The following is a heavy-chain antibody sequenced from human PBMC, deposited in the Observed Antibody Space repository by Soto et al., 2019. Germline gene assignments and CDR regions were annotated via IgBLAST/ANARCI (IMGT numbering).Heavy chain of an antibody. Sequence: RASVKVSCKASGYTFTSYGISWVRQAPGQGLEWMGWISAYNGNTNYAQKLQGRVTMTTDTSTSTAYMELRSLRSDDTAVYYCARDRGYSYGFVGDFDLWGRGTLVTVSS. D-gene: IGHD5-18*01. CDR2: ISAYNGNT. CDR3: ARDRGYSYGFVGDFDL. J-gene: IGHJ2*01. CDR1: GYTFTSYG. V-gene: IGHV1-18*01.